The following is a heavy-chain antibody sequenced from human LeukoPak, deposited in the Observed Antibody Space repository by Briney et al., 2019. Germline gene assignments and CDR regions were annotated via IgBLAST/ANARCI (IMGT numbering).Heavy chain of an antibody. CDR3: AKDSLDGLFWAYFDY. J-gene: IGHJ4*02. D-gene: IGHD3-16*01. V-gene: IGHV3-30*02. CDR2: IRYDVSNK. Sequence: IHSVRQAPXEWLEWVAFIRYDVSNKYYADSVKGRFTISRDNSKNTLYLQMNSLRAEDTAVYYCAKDSLDGLFWAYFDYWGQGTLVTVSS.